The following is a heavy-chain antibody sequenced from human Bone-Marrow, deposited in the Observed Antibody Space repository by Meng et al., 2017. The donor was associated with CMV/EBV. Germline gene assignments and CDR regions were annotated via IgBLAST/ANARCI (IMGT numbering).Heavy chain of an antibody. D-gene: IGHD1-7*01. V-gene: IGHV6-1*01. CDR1: GDSVSSNSAA. CDR3: ARRGWNYPDPPTLDY. Sequence: SETLSLTCAISGDSVSSNSAAWNWIRQSPSRGLEWLGRTYYRSKWYNDYAVSVKSRITINPDTSKNQFSLQLNSVTPEDTAVYYCARRGWNYPDPPTLDYWGQGTLVTVSS. J-gene: IGHJ4*02. CDR2: TYYRSKWYN.